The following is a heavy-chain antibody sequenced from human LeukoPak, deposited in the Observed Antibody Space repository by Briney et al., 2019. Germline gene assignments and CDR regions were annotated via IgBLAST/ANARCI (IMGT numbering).Heavy chain of an antibody. Sequence: GGSLRLSCAASGFTFSSYVMHWVRQAPGKGLEWVAVMSYDGSNKYYADSVKGRFTIPRDNSKNTLYLQMNSLRAEDTAVYYCARWRTVTGGGHYFDYWGQGTLVTVSS. J-gene: IGHJ4*02. V-gene: IGHV3-33*05. CDR2: MSYDGSNK. D-gene: IGHD4-17*01. CDR3: ARWRTVTGGGHYFDY. CDR1: GFTFSSYV.